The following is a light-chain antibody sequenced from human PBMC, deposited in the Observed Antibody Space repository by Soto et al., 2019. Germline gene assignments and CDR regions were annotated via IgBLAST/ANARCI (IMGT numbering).Light chain of an antibody. V-gene: IGKV1-39*01. CDR2: AAS. Sequence: DIQMTQSPSSLSGSVGDRVTITCRASQSISNYLNWYQQKPGKAPKLLIYAASSLQSGVPSRFSGSGSGTGFTLTISSLQPEDFATYYCQQSYTTLYTFGQGTKLEIK. J-gene: IGKJ2*01. CDR1: QSISNY. CDR3: QQSYTTLYT.